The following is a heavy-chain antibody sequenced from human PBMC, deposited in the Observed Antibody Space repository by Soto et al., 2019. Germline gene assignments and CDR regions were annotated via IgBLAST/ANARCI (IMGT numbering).Heavy chain of an antibody. CDR3: AKIRGARIRRIADHDAFDI. Sequence: PGGSLRLSCAASGFTFDDYAMHWVRQAPGKGLEWVSGISWNSGSIGYADSVKGRFTISRDNAKNSLYLQMNSLRAEDTALYYCAKIRGARIRRIADHDAFDIWGQGTMVTVSS. D-gene: IGHD6-13*01. CDR1: GFTFDDYA. CDR2: ISWNSGSI. V-gene: IGHV3-9*01. J-gene: IGHJ3*02.